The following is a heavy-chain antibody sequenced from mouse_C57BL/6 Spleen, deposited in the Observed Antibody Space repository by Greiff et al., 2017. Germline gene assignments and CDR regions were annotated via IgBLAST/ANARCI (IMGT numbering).Heavy chain of an antibody. CDR3: ARHDYYSHYGDYAMDY. D-gene: IGHD2-5*01. J-gene: IGHJ4*01. Sequence: VQLQESGAELVKPGASVKLSCKASGYTFTEYTIHWVKQRSGQGLEWIGWFYPGSGSIKYNEKFKDKATLTADKSSSTVYMELSRLTSEDSAVYFCARHDYYSHYGDYAMDYWGQGTSVTVSS. CDR2: FYPGSGSI. CDR1: GYTFTEYT. V-gene: IGHV1-62-2*01.